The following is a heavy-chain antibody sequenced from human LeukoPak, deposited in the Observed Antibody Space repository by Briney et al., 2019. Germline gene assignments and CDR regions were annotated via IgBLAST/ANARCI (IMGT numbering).Heavy chain of an antibody. Sequence: KPSETLSLTCAVYGGSFSGYYWSWIRQPPGKGLEWIGEINHSGSTNYNPSLKSRVTISVDTSKNQFSLKLSSVTAADTAVYYCARGRGRNYYYYYYVDVWGKGTTVTVSS. V-gene: IGHV4-34*01. CDR2: INHSGST. D-gene: IGHD2-15*01. CDR1: GGSFSGYY. J-gene: IGHJ6*03. CDR3: ARGRGRNYYYYYYVDV.